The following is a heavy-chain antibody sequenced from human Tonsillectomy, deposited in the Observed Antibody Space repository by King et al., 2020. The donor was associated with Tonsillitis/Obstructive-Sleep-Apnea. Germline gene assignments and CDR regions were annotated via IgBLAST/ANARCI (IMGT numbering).Heavy chain of an antibody. Sequence: VQLVQSGAEVKKPGSSVKVSCKASGDTFSSYAISWVRQAPGQGLEWMGGIIPIFNTVNYAQKFQGRVTITVAKTTSTVHMDLRSLKSEDTAVYYCARGAEPPYYDILTGSYFDYWGQGTLVTVSS. V-gene: IGHV1-69*06. D-gene: IGHD3-9*01. CDR1: GDTFSSYA. CDR2: IIPIFNTV. CDR3: ARGAEPPYYDILTGSYFDY. J-gene: IGHJ4*02.